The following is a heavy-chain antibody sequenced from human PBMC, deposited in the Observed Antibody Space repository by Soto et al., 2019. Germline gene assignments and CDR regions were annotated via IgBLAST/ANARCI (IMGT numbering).Heavy chain of an antibody. J-gene: IGHJ6*03. V-gene: IGHV3-23*01. Sequence: PGGSLRLSCAATGSTFSSYAMSWVRQAPGKGLEWVSGISGRSGSTYYADSVKGRFTISRDNSKNTLYLQMNSLRAEDTAVYYCAKVPRTCSCGRCYGRNMDVWGKGTTVTVSS. D-gene: IGHD2-15*01. CDR1: GSTFSSYA. CDR3: AKVPRTCSCGRCYGRNMDV. CDR2: ISGRSGST.